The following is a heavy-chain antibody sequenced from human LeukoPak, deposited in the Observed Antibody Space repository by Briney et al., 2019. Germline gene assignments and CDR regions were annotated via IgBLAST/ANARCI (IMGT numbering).Heavy chain of an antibody. J-gene: IGHJ4*02. CDR1: GGTFSSYA. CDR3: ATGLGAATVPIFDY. D-gene: IGHD2-15*01. CDR2: IIPIFGTA. Sequence: GASVKVSCKASGGTFSSYAISWVRQAPGQGLEWMGGIIPIFGTANYAQKFQGRVTITADESTSTAYMELSSLRSEDTAVYYCATGLGAATVPIFDYWGQGTLVTVSS. V-gene: IGHV1-69*13.